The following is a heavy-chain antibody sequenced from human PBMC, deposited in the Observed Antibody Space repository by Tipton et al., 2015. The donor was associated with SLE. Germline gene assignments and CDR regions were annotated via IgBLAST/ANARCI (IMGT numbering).Heavy chain of an antibody. J-gene: IGHJ4*02. Sequence: TLSLTCTVSGDSLSSDYWSWIRQPPGKGLEWIGYINHSGNTNYNPSLKRRVTISVDTSKNQFSLKLNSVTAADTAVYYCASFWSGYYPDYWGQGTQVTVSS. CDR3: ASFWSGYYPDY. V-gene: IGHV4-59*08. CDR2: INHSGNT. CDR1: GDSLSSDY. D-gene: IGHD3-3*01.